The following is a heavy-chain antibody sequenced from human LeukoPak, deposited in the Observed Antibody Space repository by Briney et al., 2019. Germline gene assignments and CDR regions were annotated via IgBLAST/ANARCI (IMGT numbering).Heavy chain of an antibody. CDR2: ISRSGTII. CDR1: GFTFSGYE. CDR3: ARERDGYYFDY. V-gene: IGHV3-48*03. Sequence: GGSLRLSCAASGFTFSGYEMNWVGQAPGKGLEWVSYISRSGTIISYADSVKGRFTISRDNAKNSLYLQMNSLRAEDTAVYYCARERDGYYFDYWGQGTLVTVSS. J-gene: IGHJ4*02. D-gene: IGHD4-17*01.